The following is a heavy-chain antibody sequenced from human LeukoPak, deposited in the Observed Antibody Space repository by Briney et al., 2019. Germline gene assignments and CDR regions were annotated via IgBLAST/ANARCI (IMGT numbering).Heavy chain of an antibody. CDR3: ARQGRDEYDSSGYYSYYFDY. CDR1: GYSFTSYW. J-gene: IGHJ4*02. Sequence: GESLKISCKGSGYSFTSYWIGWVRQMPGKGLEWMGIIYPGDSDTRYSPSFQGQVTISADKSISTAYLQWSSLKASDTAMYYCARQGRDEYDSSGYYSYYFDYWGQGTLVTVSS. CDR2: IYPGDSDT. V-gene: IGHV5-51*01. D-gene: IGHD3-22*01.